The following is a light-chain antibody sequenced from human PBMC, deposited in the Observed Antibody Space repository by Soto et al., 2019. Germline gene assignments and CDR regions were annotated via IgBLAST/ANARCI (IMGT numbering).Light chain of an antibody. Sequence: IVLTHYRVNMNLYPGARAALSYRASQSFRGLLAWYQKKPGQAPRLLIYDAYNRATGIPPRFCGIASGSAFTLTISSLEPEDSAVYDGQQRHMWSIPFRQGTRLEIK. CDR3: QQRHMWSIP. J-gene: IGKJ5*01. CDR2: DAY. V-gene: IGKV3-11*02. CDR1: QSFRGL.